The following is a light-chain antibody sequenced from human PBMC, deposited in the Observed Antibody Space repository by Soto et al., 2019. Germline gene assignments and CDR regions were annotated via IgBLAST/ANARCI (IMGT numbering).Light chain of an antibody. V-gene: IGLV2-14*01. CDR2: DVS. J-gene: IGLJ3*02. CDR1: SSDVGGYNY. CDR3: SSYTSSSTPWV. Sequence: QSVLTQPASVSGSPGQSITISCTGTSSDVGGYNYVSWYQQHPGKAPKLMIYDVSNRPSGVSNRFSGSKSGNTASLTISGLQAEDEADYYCSSYTSSSTPWVFGGGTKRTVL.